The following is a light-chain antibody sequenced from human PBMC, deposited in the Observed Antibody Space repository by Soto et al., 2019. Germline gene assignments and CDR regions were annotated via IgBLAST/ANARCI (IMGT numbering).Light chain of an antibody. J-gene: IGLJ1*01. Sequence: QSALTQPASVSGSPGQSITISCTGTSTDFGSYNLVSWYQRHPGKAPKLMIYEVTKRPSGVSNRFSGSKSGNTASLTISGLQAEDEADYYCFSYAGSSTYVFGTGTKVTVL. CDR2: EVT. CDR1: STDFGSYNL. CDR3: FSYAGSSTYV. V-gene: IGLV2-23*02.